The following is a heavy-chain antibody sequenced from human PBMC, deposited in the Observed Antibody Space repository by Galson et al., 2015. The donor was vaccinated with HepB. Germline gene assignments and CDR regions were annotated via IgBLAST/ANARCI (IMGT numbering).Heavy chain of an antibody. V-gene: IGHV3-11*06. J-gene: IGHJ4*02. Sequence: SLRLSCAASGFTLSDYYMSWIRQAPGKGLEWVSYISSSSSYTNYADSVKGRFTISRDNAKNSLYLQMNSLRAEDTAVYYCARWGSSYAGDYWGQGTLVTVSS. CDR3: ARWGSSYAGDY. CDR1: GFTLSDYY. D-gene: IGHD1-26*01. CDR2: ISSSSSYT.